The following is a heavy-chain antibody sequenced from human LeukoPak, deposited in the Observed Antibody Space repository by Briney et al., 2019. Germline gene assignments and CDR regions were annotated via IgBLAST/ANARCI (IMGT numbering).Heavy chain of an antibody. CDR2: FDPEDGET. J-gene: IGHJ4*02. CDR1: GYTLTELS. Sequence: ASVKVSCKVSGYTLTELSMHRVRQAPGKGLEWMGGFDPEDGETIYAQKFQGRVTMTEDTSTDTAYMELSSLRSEDTAVYYCATVMRYFDWFNYPFDYWGQGTLVTVSS. V-gene: IGHV1-24*01. D-gene: IGHD3-9*01. CDR3: ATVMRYFDWFNYPFDY.